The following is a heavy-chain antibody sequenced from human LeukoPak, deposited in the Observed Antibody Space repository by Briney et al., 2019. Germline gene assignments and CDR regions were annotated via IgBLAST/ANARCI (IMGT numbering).Heavy chain of an antibody. Sequence: QPGGSLRLSCAASGFIFSDYWMNCVRQAPGGGLEWVANIKEDGSEKYYVDSVKGRFTISRDNAATSLYLQMNRLRAEDTAVYYCVGLNWFAPWGEGTLVTVSS. CDR3: VGLNWFAP. V-gene: IGHV3-7*01. CDR2: IKEDGSEK. D-gene: IGHD3/OR15-3a*01. CDR1: GFIFSDYW. J-gene: IGHJ5*02.